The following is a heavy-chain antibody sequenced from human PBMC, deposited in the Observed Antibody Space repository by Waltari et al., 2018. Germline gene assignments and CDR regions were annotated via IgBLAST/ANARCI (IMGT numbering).Heavy chain of an antibody. CDR3: TRDRYTYRFDY. J-gene: IGHJ4*02. V-gene: IGHV3-49*03. CDR2: IRSKAYGGTT. CDR1: GFTFGAYA. D-gene: IGHD3-16*01. Sequence: EVQLVESGGGLVQPGRSLRLSCTASGFTFGAYAMSWFRQAPGKGLEWVGFIRSKAYGGTTEYAASVKGRFTISRDDSKSIAYLQMNSLKTEDTAVYYCTRDRYTYRFDYWGQGTLVTVSS.